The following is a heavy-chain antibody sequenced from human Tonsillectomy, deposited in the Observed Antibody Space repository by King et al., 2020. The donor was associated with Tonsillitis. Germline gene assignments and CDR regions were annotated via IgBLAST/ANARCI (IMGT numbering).Heavy chain of an antibody. CDR3: ASTSYCSGGSCYQFEY. J-gene: IGHJ4*02. CDR1: GGSISSYY. CDR2: IYTSGST. D-gene: IGHD2-15*01. V-gene: IGHV4-4*07. Sequence: QLQESGPGLVEPSETLSLTCTVSGGSISSYYWIWIRQPAGKGLEWIGRIYTSGSTNYNPSHQSRVTMSVDTSKNQFSLKLSSVTAADTAGYYCASTSYCSGGSCYQFEYWGQGTLVTVSS.